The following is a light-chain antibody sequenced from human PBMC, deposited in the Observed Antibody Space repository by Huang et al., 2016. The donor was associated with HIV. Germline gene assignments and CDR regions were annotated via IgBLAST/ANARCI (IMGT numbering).Light chain of an antibody. CDR2: ELF. CDR1: QGLLYREKLY. J-gene: IGKJ2*01. Sequence: DIVMTQTPLSLSVTPGQPASISCKSSQGLLYREKLYLYWYLQKPGQSPQLLIYELFNRFSGVPDRFSGSGSPTDFTLKISRVETEDVGVYYCMQGKQLPYTFGQGTRLEIK. V-gene: IGKV2-29*02. CDR3: MQGKQLPYT.